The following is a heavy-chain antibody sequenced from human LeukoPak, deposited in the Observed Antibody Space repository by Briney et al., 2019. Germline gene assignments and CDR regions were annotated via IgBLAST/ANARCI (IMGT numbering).Heavy chain of an antibody. V-gene: IGHV3-30-3*01. CDR3: ARDGNYYDSSGYPSR. D-gene: IGHD3-22*01. CDR2: ISYDGSNK. Sequence: GGSPRLSCAASGFTFSSYAMRWVRQAPGKGLEWVAVISYDGSNKYYADSVKGRFTISRDNSKNTLYPQMNSLRAEDTAVYYCARDGNYYDSSGYPSRWGQGTLVTVSS. CDR1: GFTFSSYA. J-gene: IGHJ4*02.